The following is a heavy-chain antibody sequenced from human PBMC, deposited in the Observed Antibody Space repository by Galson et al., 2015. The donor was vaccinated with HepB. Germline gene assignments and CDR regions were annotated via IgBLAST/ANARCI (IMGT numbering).Heavy chain of an antibody. CDR1: GFTFNNHA. J-gene: IGHJ4*02. Sequence: SVKVSCKASGFTFNNHAIYWVRQAPGQGLQWMGWINSGSGNTKYSQIFQGRLTITRNTSANIAYMELRSLRSEDTAIYYCVKGIAVAGPPADYWGQGTLVTVSS. CDR3: VKGIAVAGPPADY. CDR2: INSGSGNT. V-gene: IGHV1-3*01. D-gene: IGHD6-19*01.